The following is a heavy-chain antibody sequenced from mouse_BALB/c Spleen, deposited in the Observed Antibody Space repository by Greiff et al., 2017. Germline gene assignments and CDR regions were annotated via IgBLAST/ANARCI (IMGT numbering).Heavy chain of an antibody. CDR1: GYTFTDYY. J-gene: IGHJ2*01. D-gene: IGHD1-1*01. V-gene: IGHV1-77*01. Sequence: VQLVESGAELARPGASVKLSCKASGYTFTDYYINWVKQRTGQGLEWIGEIYPGSGNTYYNEKFKGKATLTADKSSSTAYMQLSSLTSEDSAVYFCARGHYYGSSYDYWGQGTTLTVSS. CDR2: IYPGSGNT. CDR3: ARGHYYGSSYDY.